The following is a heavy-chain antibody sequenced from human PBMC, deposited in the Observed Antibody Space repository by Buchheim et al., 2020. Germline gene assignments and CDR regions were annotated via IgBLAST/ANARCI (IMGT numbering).Heavy chain of an antibody. CDR2: IKQDGREK. D-gene: IGHD2-8*01. CDR3: ARDRDSVLMVYAREYYFDY. J-gene: IGHJ4*02. CDR1: GFTFSSYW. V-gene: IGHV3-7*01. Sequence: EVQLVESGGGLVQPGGSLRLSCAASGFTFSSYWMSWVRQAPGKGLEWVANIKQDGREKYYVDSVKGRLTISRDTATNSLYLEMNSLRAEDTAVYYCARDRDSVLMVYAREYYFDYWGQGTL.